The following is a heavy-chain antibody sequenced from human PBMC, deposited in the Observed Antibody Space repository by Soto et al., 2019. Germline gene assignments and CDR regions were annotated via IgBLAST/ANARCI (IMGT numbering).Heavy chain of an antibody. D-gene: IGHD2-15*01. CDR3: ARVGQSVVVVAATLVRDAFDI. CDR2: INAGNGNT. J-gene: IGHJ3*02. CDR1: GYTFTSYA. Sequence: ASVKVSCKASGYTFTSYAMHSVLQAPGQRLERMGWINAGNGNTKYSQKFQGRVTITRDISASTAYMEPSSLRSEDTAVYYCARVGQSVVVVAATLVRDAFDIWGQGTMVTVSS. V-gene: IGHV1-3*01.